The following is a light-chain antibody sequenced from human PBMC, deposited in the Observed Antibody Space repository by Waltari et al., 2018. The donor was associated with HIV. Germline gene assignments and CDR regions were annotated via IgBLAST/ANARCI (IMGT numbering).Light chain of an antibody. V-gene: IGLV2-14*01. CDR3: SSYSARGFVA. CDR2: EVY. J-gene: IGLJ3*02. CDR1: TSDFDTFNF. Sequence: SALTQPASVSGSPGQSITISCTGPTSDFDTFNFVSWYQQSPGSAPKLIIFEVYSRPSGVSERFSCSKSGDTASLTISALRAEDEADYFCSSYSARGFVAFGGGTKVTVL.